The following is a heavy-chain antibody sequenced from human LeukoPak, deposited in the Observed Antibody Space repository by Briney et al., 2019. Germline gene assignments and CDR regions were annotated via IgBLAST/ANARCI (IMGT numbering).Heavy chain of an antibody. CDR2: IRYDGSNK. D-gene: IGHD3-10*01. CDR3: ARDSDYYGSGSYSS. V-gene: IGHV3-30*02. J-gene: IGHJ5*02. CDR1: GFTFSSYG. Sequence: PGGSLRLSCAASGFTFSSYGMHWVRQAPGKGLEWVAFIRYDGSNKYYADSVKGRFTISRDNSKNTLYLQMNSLRAEDTAVYYCARDSDYYGSGSYSSWGQGTLVTVSS.